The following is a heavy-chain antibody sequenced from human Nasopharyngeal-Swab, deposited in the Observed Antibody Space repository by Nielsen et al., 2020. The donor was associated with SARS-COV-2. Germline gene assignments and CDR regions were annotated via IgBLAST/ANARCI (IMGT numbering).Heavy chain of an antibody. D-gene: IGHD7-27*01. CDR3: ARGNAWGIDY. CDR2: INPNSGGT. J-gene: IGHJ4*02. Sequence: ASVKVSCKVSGYTLTELSMHWVRQAPGQGLEWMGRINPNSGGTNYAQKFQGRVTMTRDTSISTAYMELSRLRSDDTAVYYCARGNAWGIDYWGQGTLVTVSS. V-gene: IGHV1-2*06. CDR1: GYTLTELS.